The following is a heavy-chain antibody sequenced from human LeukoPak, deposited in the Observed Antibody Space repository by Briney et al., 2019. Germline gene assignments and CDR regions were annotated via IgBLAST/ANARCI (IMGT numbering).Heavy chain of an antibody. J-gene: IGHJ3*02. CDR1: GGSISSSSYY. Sequence: SETLSLTCTVSGGSISSSSYYWGWIRQPPGKGLEWIGSIYYSGSTYYNPSLKSRVTMSVDTSKNQFSLKLSSVTAADTAVYYCARGYCSSTSCYTNDAFDIWGQGTMVTVSS. V-gene: IGHV4-39*07. CDR2: IYYSGST. D-gene: IGHD2-2*02. CDR3: ARGYCSSTSCYTNDAFDI.